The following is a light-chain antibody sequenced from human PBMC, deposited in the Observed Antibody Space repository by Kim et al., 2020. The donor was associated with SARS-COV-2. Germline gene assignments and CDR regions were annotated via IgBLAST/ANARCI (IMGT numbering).Light chain of an antibody. Sequence: SYELTQPPSVSVSPGQTASITCSGDKLGDKYTCWYQQKPGQSPVLVIYQDSKRPSGIPERFSGSNSGNTATLTISGTQAMDEADYYCQAWDSSNSYFFGT. CDR2: QDS. CDR3: QAWDSSNSYF. CDR1: KLGDKY. J-gene: IGLJ1*01. V-gene: IGLV3-1*01.